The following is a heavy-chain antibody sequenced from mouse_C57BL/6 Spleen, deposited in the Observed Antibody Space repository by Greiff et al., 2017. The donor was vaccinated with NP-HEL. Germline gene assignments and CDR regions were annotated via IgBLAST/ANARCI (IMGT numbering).Heavy chain of an antibody. V-gene: IGHV1-82*01. Sequence: QVQLQQSGPELVKPGASVKISCKASGYAFSSSWMNWVKQRPGKGLEWIGRIYPGDGDTNYNGKFKGKATLTADKSSSTAYMQLSSLTSEDSAFYFCASCTTVAFDYWGQGTTLTVAS. CDR2: IYPGDGDT. CDR1: GYAFSSSW. CDR3: ASCTTVAFDY. J-gene: IGHJ2*01. D-gene: IGHD1-1*01.